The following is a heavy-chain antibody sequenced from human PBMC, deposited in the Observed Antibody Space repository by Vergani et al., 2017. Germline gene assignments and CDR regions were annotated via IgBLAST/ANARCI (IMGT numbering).Heavy chain of an antibody. V-gene: IGHV3-48*03. J-gene: IGHJ4*02. Sequence: EVQLVESGGGLVQPGGSLRLSCAASGFTFSSYEMNWVRQAPGKGLEWVSYISSSGSTIYYADSVKGRFTISRDNAKNSLYLQMNSLRAEDTAVYYCARDLTYGGKPTLWGQGTLVTVSS. CDR3: ARDLTYGGKPTL. CDR2: ISSSGSTI. CDR1: GFTFSSYE. D-gene: IGHD2-21*01.